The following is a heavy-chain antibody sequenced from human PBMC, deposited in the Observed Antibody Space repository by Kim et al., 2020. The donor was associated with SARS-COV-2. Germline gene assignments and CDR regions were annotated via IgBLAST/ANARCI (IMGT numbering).Heavy chain of an antibody. CDR3: ARGHDYSDY. V-gene: IGHV1-46*01. Sequence: GSTSYAQKFQGRVTMTRDTSTSTVYMELSSLRSEDTAVYYCARGHDYSDYWGQGTLVTVSS. J-gene: IGHJ4*02. CDR2: GST.